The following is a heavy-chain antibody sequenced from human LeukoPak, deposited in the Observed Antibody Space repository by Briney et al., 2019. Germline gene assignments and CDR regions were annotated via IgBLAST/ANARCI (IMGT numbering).Heavy chain of an antibody. Sequence: SETLSLTCAVYGGSFSGYYWSWIRQPPGKGLEWTGEINHSGSTNYNPSLKSRVTISVDTSKNQFSLKLSSVTAADTAVYYCARVRTRFGAAGGVYYYYYMDVWGKGTTVTISS. V-gene: IGHV4-34*01. CDR1: GGSFSGYY. J-gene: IGHJ6*03. D-gene: IGHD6-13*01. CDR2: INHSGST. CDR3: ARVRTRFGAAGGVYYYYYMDV.